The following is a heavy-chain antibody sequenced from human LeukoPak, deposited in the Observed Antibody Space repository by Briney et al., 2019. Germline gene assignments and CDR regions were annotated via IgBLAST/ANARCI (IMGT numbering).Heavy chain of an antibody. CDR3: AGLRSTKDAY. Sequence: PSETLSLTCAVYGGSFSGYYWSWIRQPPGKGLEWIGEINHSGSTNYNPSLKSRVTISVDTSKNQFSLKLSSVTAADTAVYYCAGLRSTKDAYWGQGTLVTVSS. V-gene: IGHV4-34*01. CDR2: INHSGST. J-gene: IGHJ4*02. D-gene: IGHD2-2*01. CDR1: GGSFSGYY.